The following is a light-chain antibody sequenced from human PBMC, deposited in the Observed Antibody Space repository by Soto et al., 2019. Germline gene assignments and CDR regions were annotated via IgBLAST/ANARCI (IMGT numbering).Light chain of an antibody. CDR2: SHD. Sequence: QAVVTQPPSASGTPGQRVTISCSGSSSNIGSNTVNWYQQLPGTAPKLLIYSHDQRPSGVPDRFSGSKSDTSASLAISGLQSGDEADYYCAAWDDSLNGYVFATGTKVTVL. V-gene: IGLV1-44*01. CDR1: SSNIGSNT. J-gene: IGLJ1*01. CDR3: AAWDDSLNGYV.